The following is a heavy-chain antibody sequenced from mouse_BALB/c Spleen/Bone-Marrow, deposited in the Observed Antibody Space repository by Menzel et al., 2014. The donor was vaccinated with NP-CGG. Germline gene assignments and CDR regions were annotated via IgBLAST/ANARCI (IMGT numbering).Heavy chain of an antibody. Sequence: EVQLVESGGGLVQPGGSRKLSCAASGFIFSSFGMHWVRQAPEKGLEWVAYISSGSSNIYYEDTVKGRFHISRDNPTNTHFLQITNLRAEDTAMYFFTRGGNLDDLDYWGQGITLTVSS. CDR2: ISSGSSNI. CDR3: TRGGNLDDLDY. V-gene: IGHV5-17*02. CDR1: GFIFSSFG. J-gene: IGHJ2*01.